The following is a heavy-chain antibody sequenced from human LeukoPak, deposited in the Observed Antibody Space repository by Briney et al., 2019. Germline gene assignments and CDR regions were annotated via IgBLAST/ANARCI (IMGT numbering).Heavy chain of an antibody. CDR1: GFTFSSYY. CDR3: AGLVGRYSSGLYYYYFDY. V-gene: IGHV4-34*08. D-gene: IGHD3-22*01. J-gene: IGHJ4*02. Sequence: TGGSLRLSCAASGFTFSSYYMNWVRQAPGKGLEWIGEMHLSGTTHSNPSVKSRVTISIDKSKNQFFLNLSSVTAADTAVYYCAGLVGRYSSGLYYYYFDYWGQGTLVTVSS. CDR2: MHLSGTT.